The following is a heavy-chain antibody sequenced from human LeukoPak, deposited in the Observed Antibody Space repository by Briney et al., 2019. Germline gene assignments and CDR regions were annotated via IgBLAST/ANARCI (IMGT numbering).Heavy chain of an antibody. D-gene: IGHD2-15*01. CDR2: IYHSGST. Sequence: SETLCLTCAVSGGSISSSNWWSWVRQPPGKGLEWIGEIYHSGSTNYNPSLKSRVTISVDKSKNQFSLKLSSVTAADTAVYYCARDCRGGSCYSMAEHNDNWFDPWGQGTLVTVSS. J-gene: IGHJ5*02. CDR3: ARDCRGGSCYSMAEHNDNWFDP. V-gene: IGHV4-4*02. CDR1: GGSISSSNW.